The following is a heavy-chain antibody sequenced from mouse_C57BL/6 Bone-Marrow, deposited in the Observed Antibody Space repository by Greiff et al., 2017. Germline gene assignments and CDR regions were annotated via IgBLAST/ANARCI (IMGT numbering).Heavy chain of an antibody. CDR2: IRNKANGYTT. D-gene: IGHD1-1*01. CDR3: ARSTVVATDYAMDY. V-gene: IGHV7-3*01. Sequence: EVKLMESGGGLVQPGGSLSLSCAASGFTFTDYYMSWVRQPPGKALEWLGFIRNKANGYTTEYSASVKGRFTISRDNSQSILYLQMNALRAEDSATYYCARSTVVATDYAMDYWGQGTSVTVSS. CDR1: GFTFTDYY. J-gene: IGHJ4*01.